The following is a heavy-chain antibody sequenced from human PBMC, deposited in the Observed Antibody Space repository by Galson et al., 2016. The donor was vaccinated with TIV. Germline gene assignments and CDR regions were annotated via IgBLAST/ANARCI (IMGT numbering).Heavy chain of an antibody. D-gene: IGHD3-10*01. CDR2: IIATFGTA. Sequence: SVKVSCKVSGGIFRSDAISWVRQAPGQGLEWMGRIIATFGTANYAQKFQGRVTSTADESTNTVYLELSSLKSEDTAVYYCARLPSYYGSGNHWFDPWGQGTLVTVSS. V-gene: IGHV1-69*13. J-gene: IGHJ5*02. CDR1: GGIFRSDA. CDR3: ARLPSYYGSGNHWFDP.